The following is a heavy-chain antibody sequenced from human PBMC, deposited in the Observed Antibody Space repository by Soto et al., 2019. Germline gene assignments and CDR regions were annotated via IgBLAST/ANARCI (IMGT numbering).Heavy chain of an antibody. CDR2: IYSGGST. CDR3: AREGWDLEWLDYYYGMDV. CDR1: GFTVSSNY. Sequence: GGSLRLSCAASGFTVSSNYMSWVRQAPGKGLEWVSVIYSGGSTYYADSVKGRFTISRDNSKNTLYLQMNSLRAEDTAVYYCAREGWDLEWLDYYYGMDVWGQGTTVTVSS. V-gene: IGHV3-66*01. J-gene: IGHJ6*02. D-gene: IGHD3-3*01.